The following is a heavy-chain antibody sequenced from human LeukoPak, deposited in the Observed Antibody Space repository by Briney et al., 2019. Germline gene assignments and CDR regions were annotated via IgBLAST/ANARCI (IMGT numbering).Heavy chain of an antibody. D-gene: IGHD1-26*01. V-gene: IGHV3-48*01. CDR1: GLIFASYG. CDR2: ISAGSSNT. Sequence: GGSLRLSCSASGLIFASYGMNWVRQAPGSGLQWVAYISAGSSNTFYADSVKGRFTISRDDADNFLHLQMNSLSAEDTAVYYCARSAVQANTPFYFDFWGQGALVTVSS. CDR3: ARSAVQANTPFYFDF. J-gene: IGHJ4*02.